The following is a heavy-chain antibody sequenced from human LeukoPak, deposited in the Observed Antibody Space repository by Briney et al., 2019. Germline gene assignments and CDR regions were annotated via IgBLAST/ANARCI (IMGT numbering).Heavy chain of an antibody. V-gene: IGHV4-59*01. J-gene: IGHJ4*02. CDR2: IYYSGAS. CDR1: GGSISSYY. CDR3: AREPGHYFDN. Sequence: PSETLSLTCTVSGGSISSYYWSWIRQPPGKGLEWIGYIYYSGASNYNPSLKSRVSISVDTCKKQFSLKLRSVTAAHTAVYFCAREPGHYFDNWGQGILVPVSS.